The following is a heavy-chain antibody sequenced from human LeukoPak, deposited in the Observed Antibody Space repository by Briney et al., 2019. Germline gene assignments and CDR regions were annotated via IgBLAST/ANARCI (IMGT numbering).Heavy chain of an antibody. J-gene: IGHJ6*02. CDR3: ARDADYGDYNYYGMDV. CDR1: GFTFSSYA. CDR2: IWYDGSNK. Sequence: PGGSLRLSCAASGFTFSSYAMHWVRQAPGKGLEWVAVIWYDGSNKYYADSVKGRFTISRDNSKNTLYLQMNSLRAEDTAVYYCARDADYGDYNYYGMDVWGQGTTVTVSS. V-gene: IGHV3-33*08. D-gene: IGHD4-17*01.